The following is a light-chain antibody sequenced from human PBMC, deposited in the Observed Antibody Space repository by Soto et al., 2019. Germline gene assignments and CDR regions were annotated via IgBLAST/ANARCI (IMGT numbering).Light chain of an antibody. Sequence: GDRVTITCRASQSISSWLAWXRQXRXXXXXRXXXAVSSLHSGVHSRFRGSGSGTDFTLTIRRLQPEDFATYYCQQYHSYYPWTFGQGTKVDI. CDR1: QSISSW. J-gene: IGKJ1*01. V-gene: IGKV1-5*01. CDR3: QQYHSYYPWT. CDR2: AVS.